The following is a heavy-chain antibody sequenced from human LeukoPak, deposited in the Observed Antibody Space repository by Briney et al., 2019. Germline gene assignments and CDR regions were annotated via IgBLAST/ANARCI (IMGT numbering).Heavy chain of an antibody. CDR2: TSSSDAGT. CDR1: GFTLSSYA. D-gene: IGHD4-17*01. CDR3: ARSTTHPYYNYMDV. Sequence: GGSLRLSCAASGFTLSSYAMSWVRQAPGKGLEWVSATSSSDAGTYYAESVRGRFTISRDNSKNTLFLQMNSLRVEDTAVYYCARSTTHPYYNYMDVWGKGTTVTLSS. V-gene: IGHV3-23*01. J-gene: IGHJ6*03.